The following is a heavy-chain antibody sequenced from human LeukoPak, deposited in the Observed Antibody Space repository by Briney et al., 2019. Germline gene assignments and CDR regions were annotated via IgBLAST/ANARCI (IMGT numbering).Heavy chain of an antibody. CDR3: ARAHIGNDLFIDY. D-gene: IGHD2-21*01. CDR2: IYYSGST. CDR1: GDSISSRSYY. Sequence: SETLSLTCTVSGDSISSRSYYWGWIRQPPGKGLEWIGSIYYSGSTYYNPSLKSRVTISVDTSNNQFSLKVTSVTAADTAVYYCARAHIGNDLFIDYWGQGTLVTVSS. J-gene: IGHJ4*02. V-gene: IGHV4-39*01.